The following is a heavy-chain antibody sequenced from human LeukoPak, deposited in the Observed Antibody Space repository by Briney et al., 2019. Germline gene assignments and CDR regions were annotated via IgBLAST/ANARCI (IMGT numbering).Heavy chain of an antibody. CDR3: ANDLWWIQLNLG. J-gene: IGHJ4*02. CDR1: GLTFSSYW. D-gene: IGHD5-18*01. Sequence: GGSLRLSCAASGLTFSSYWMNWVRQAPGKGLEWVSGITGNGGTTYYADSVKGRFTISRDNSKNTVYLQMNSLRAEDTAVYCCANDLWWIQLNLGRGQGTLVTVSS. V-gene: IGHV3-23*01. CDR2: ITGNGGTT.